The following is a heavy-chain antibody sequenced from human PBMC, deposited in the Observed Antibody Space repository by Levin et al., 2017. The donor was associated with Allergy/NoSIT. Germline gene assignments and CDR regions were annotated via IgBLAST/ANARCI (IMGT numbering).Heavy chain of an antibody. CDR3: ARRNHGDYDHYFIY. D-gene: IGHD4-17*01. Sequence: SQTLSLTCTVSGGSISSHYWSWIRQPPGKGLEWIGYGSYSGNTKYNPSLQSRVTISVDTSKNLFSLKLTSVTAADTAVYYCARRNHGDYDHYFIYWGQGTLVTVSS. J-gene: IGHJ4*02. CDR1: GGSISSHY. CDR2: GSYSGNT. V-gene: IGHV4-59*11.